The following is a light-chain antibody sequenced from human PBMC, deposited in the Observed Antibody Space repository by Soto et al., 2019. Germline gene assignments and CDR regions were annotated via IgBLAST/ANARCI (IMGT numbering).Light chain of an antibody. CDR2: SNN. V-gene: IGLV1-44*01. CDR1: SSNVGSNS. J-gene: IGLJ1*01. Sequence: QSLLTQPPSASGAPGQRVIVSCSGGSSNVGSNSVNWYQHLPGSAPKLLIFSNNQRPSGVPDRLSGSKSGTSASLAIGGLQSDDEADYYCAAWDDSLSAYVFGSGTKLTVL. CDR3: AAWDDSLSAYV.